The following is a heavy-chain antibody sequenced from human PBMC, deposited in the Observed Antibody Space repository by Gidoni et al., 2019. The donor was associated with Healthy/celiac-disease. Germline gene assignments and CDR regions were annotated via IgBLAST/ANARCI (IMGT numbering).Heavy chain of an antibody. J-gene: IGHJ4*02. CDR3: ARDQLGIAAAGTDY. V-gene: IGHV3-21*01. D-gene: IGHD6-13*01. Sequence: AASGFTFSSYSMNWVRQAPGQGLEWVSSISSSSSYISYADSVKGRFTISSDNATNSLSLQMNSLRAADTAVYYCARDQLGIAAAGTDYWGQGTLVTVSS. CDR2: ISSSSSYI. CDR1: GFTFSSYS.